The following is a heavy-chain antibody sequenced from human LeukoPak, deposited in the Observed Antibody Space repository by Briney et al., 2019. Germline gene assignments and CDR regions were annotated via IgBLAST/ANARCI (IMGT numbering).Heavy chain of an antibody. J-gene: IGHJ4*02. V-gene: IGHV1-8*01. CDR1: GYTFTSYD. CDR3: TRGDVVVPAAIYFDY. Sequence: GASVKVSCKASGYTFTSYDINWVRQATGQGLEWMGWMNPNSGNTGYAQKFQGRVTMTRNTSISTAYMELSSLRSEDTAVYYCTRGDVVVPAAIYFDYWGQGTLVTVSS. D-gene: IGHD2-2*01. CDR2: MNPNSGNT.